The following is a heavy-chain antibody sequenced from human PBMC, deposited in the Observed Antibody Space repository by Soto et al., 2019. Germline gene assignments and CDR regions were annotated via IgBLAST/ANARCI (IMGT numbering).Heavy chain of an antibody. CDR3: ARASSSYPYYFDC. CDR1: GGSISSYY. J-gene: IGHJ4*02. CDR2: IYYSGST. V-gene: IGHV4-59*01. Sequence: SETLSLTCTVSGGSISSYYWSWIRQPPGKGLEWIGYIYYSGSTNYNPSLNSRVTVSVDTSKNQFSLQLSSVTAADTAVYYCARASSSYPYYFDCWGQGTLVTVSS. D-gene: IGHD6-13*01.